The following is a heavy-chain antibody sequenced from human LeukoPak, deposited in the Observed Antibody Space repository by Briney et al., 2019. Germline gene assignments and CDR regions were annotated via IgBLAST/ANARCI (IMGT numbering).Heavy chain of an antibody. D-gene: IGHD2-15*01. Sequence: SETLPLTCTVSGYSISSGYYWGWIRQPPGKGLEWIGSIYHSGSTYYNPSLKSRVTISVDTSKNQFSLKLRSVTAADTAVYYCARASCGGGTCYDSRGWFDPWGQGTLVTVSS. V-gene: IGHV4-38-2*02. CDR3: ARASCGGGTCYDSRGWFDP. J-gene: IGHJ5*02. CDR2: IYHSGST. CDR1: GYSISSGYY.